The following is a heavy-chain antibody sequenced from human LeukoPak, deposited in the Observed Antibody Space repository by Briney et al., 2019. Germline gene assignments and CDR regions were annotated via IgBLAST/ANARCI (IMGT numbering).Heavy chain of an antibody. D-gene: IGHD2-2*01. CDR1: GGSISSYY. V-gene: IGHV4-59*01. Sequence: PSETLSLTCTVSGGSISSYYWSWIRQPPGKGLEWIGYIHYSGSTNYNPSLRSRVTVSVDTSKNQFSLKLSSVTAADTAVYYCAREGYCTTTSFSYEFDYWRQGTLVTVSS. CDR2: IHYSGST. CDR3: AREGYCTTTSFSYEFDY. J-gene: IGHJ4*02.